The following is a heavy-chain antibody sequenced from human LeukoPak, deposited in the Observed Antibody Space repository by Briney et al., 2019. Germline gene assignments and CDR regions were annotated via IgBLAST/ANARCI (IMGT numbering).Heavy chain of an antibody. CDR3: ARLEGYYDILTGYYYFDY. V-gene: IGHV4-39*01. Sequence: TASETLSLTCTVSGGSISSSSFYWGWIRQPPGKGLEWIGSVYYSGSTYYNPSLKSRVTISIDTSKNQFSLKLSSVTAADTAVYYCARLEGYYDILTGYYYFDYWGQGTLVTVSS. CDR1: GGSISSSSFY. CDR2: VYYSGST. J-gene: IGHJ4*02. D-gene: IGHD3-9*01.